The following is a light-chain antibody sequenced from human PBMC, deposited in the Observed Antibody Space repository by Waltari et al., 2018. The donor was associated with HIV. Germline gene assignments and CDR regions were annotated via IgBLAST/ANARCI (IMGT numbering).Light chain of an antibody. J-gene: IGLJ3*02. CDR2: LKSDGSH. V-gene: IGLV4-69*01. CDR3: QTWDTGPV. Sequence: QLVLTQSPSASAFLGASVKITCTLTGGLTRYAIAWHQHQPEKGPRYLMKLKSDGSHNREDEIPDRFSASNSGADHHLTISSLQSEDEGYYYCQTWDTGPVFGGGTKLTVL. CDR1: GGLTRYA.